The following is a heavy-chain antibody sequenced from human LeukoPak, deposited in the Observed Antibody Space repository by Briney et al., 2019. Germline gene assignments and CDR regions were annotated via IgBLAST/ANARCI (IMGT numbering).Heavy chain of an antibody. CDR1: GFTFSSYW. Sequence: PGGSLRLSCAVSGFTFSSYWMTWVRQAPGKGLEWVANIKQDGSDTYSVDSVKGRFTISRDNAKNSLHLEMNSLRVEDTAVYYCATSGYSGYGIDYWGQGTLVAVSS. V-gene: IGHV3-7*03. D-gene: IGHD5-12*01. CDR3: ATSGYSGYGIDY. CDR2: IKQDGSDT. J-gene: IGHJ4*02.